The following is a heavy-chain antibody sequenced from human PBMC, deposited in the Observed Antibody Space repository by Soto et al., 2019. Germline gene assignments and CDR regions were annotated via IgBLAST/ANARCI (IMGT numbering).Heavy chain of an antibody. Sequence: QVQLQESGPGLVKPSQTLSLTSTVSGGSISRGGYYCSWIRQHRGKGLVRIGYIYYNGDTYYNPSLKSRVSISIDTSKNQFSLRLTSVTAADTAVYYCARSHRDNWGSPDYFDYWGQGTLVTGSS. CDR3: ARSHRDNWGSPDYFDY. CDR1: GGSISRGGYY. D-gene: IGHD7-27*01. V-gene: IGHV4-31*03. J-gene: IGHJ4*02. CDR2: IYYNGDT.